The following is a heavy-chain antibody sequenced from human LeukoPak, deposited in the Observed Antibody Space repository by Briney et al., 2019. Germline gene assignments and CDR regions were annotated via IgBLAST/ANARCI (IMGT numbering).Heavy chain of an antibody. CDR2: IYYSGST. V-gene: IGHV4-59*01. CDR1: GGSISSYY. CDR3: ARDRAAFDI. Sequence: SETLSLTCTVSGGSISSYYWRGIRQPPGKGLEWIGYIYYSGSTNYNPSLKSRVTISVDTSKNQFSLKLSSVTAADTAVYYCARDRAAFDIWGQGTMVTVSS. J-gene: IGHJ3*02.